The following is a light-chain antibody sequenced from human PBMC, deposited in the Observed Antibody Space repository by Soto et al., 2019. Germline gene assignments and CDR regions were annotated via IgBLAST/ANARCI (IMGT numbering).Light chain of an antibody. Sequence: DIQMTQSPSSLSASVGDRVTITCRASQGISRYLNWYQQKPGKAPKGLIYAASNLESGVPSRFSGSGSGTDFSLTISSLQAGDFATYFCQETFTTPYTFGQGTKLEIK. CDR1: QGISRY. CDR2: AAS. J-gene: IGKJ2*01. V-gene: IGKV1-39*01. CDR3: QETFTTPYT.